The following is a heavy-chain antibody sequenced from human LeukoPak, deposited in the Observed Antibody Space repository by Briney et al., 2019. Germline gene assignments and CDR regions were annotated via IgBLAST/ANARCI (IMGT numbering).Heavy chain of an antibody. V-gene: IGHV3-7*01. CDR2: IKQDGSEK. D-gene: IGHD3-22*01. Sequence: PGGSLRLSCAASGFTFSSYWMSWVRQAPGKGLEWVANIKQDGSEKYYVDSVKGRFTISRDNAKNSLYLQMNSLRAEDTAVYYCARERRSPIYYYDSSGLNYYYYGMDVWGQGTTVTVSS. CDR3: ARERRSPIYYYDSSGLNYYYYGMDV. CDR1: GFTFSSYW. J-gene: IGHJ6*02.